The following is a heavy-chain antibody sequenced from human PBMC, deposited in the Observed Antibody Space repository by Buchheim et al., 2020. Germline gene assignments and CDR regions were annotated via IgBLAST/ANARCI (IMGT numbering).Heavy chain of an antibody. CDR3: TKSVKVATIRVPFDY. CDR2: ISGSGGST. J-gene: IGHJ4*02. D-gene: IGHD5-24*01. CDR1: GFTFSSYA. V-gene: IGHV3-23*01. Sequence: EVQLLESGGGLVQPGGSLRLSCAASGFTFSSYAMSWVRQAPGKGLEWVSAISGSGGSTYYADSVKGRFTISRDNSKNTLYLKMNRRTEDDTAVYYCTKSVKVATIRVPFDYWGQGTL.